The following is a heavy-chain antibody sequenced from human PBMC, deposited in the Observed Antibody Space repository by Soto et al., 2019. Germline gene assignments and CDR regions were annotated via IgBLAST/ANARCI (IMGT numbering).Heavy chain of an antibody. J-gene: IGHJ4*02. CDR2: ISSDVVNS. V-gene: IGHV3-30-3*01. D-gene: IGHD2-15*01. CDR3: AGGGAWTPEGLGY. Sequence: QVQLVESGGGVVQPGRSLRLSCAASGFTFSSFAMHWVRQAPGKGLEWLVVISSDVVNSYYAESVKGRFTISRDNSKNTLYLQMNSRRTEDTAVYDCAGGGAWTPEGLGYWGQGTLVTVSS. CDR1: GFTFSSFA.